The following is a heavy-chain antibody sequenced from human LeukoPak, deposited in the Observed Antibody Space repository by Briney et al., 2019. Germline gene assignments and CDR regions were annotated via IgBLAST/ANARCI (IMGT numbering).Heavy chain of an antibody. CDR1: GGSIISETYK. D-gene: IGHD3-9*01. J-gene: IGHJ4*02. V-gene: IGHV4-30-2*02. CDR2: IYHRGTS. CDR3: AKGRKDFDTNLGPFDS. Sequence: SETLSLTCTVSGGSIISETYKWTWIRQPPGKGLEWIAYIYHRGTSYYNPSLKSRVTISVGTSKTQFSLKVTSVTTADTAVYYCAKGRKDFDTNLGPFDSWGQGILVTVSS.